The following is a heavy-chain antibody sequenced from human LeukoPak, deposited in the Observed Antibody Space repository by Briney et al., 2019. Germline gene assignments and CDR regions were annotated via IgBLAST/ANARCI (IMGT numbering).Heavy chain of an antibody. V-gene: IGHV1-18*01. J-gene: IGHJ6*03. D-gene: IGHD5-24*01. CDR3: ATATPEMATIGYYYYMDV. CDR2: IAGSNGNT. CDR1: GYTFTTHG. Sequence: ASVKVSCKASGYTFTTHGISWVRQAPGQGLEWMGWIAGSNGNTNYAEGLQGRVTMTTDTSTSTAYLELRSLRSDDTAVYYCATATPEMATIGYYYYMDVWGNGTTVTVSS.